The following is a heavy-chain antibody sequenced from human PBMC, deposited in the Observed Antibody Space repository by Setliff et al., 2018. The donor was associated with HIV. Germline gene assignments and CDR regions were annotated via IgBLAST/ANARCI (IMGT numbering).Heavy chain of an antibody. CDR3: ARTRPPSGLASAYFFDS. Sequence: SGPTLVNPTQTLTLTCTFSGFSLKTSGMCVSWIRQPPGKALEWLARIDWDDDKNYSTSLKTRLSISKDTSKKQVVLTMTNMDPVDTATYYCARTRPPSGLASAYFFDSWGQGTLVTVSS. V-gene: IGHV2-70*11. J-gene: IGHJ4*02. CDR2: IDWDDDK. CDR1: GFSLKTSGMC. D-gene: IGHD6-25*01.